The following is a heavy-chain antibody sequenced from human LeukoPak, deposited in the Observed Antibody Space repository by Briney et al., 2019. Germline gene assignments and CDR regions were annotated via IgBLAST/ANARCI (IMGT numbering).Heavy chain of an antibody. Sequence: PGGSLRLSCAASGFTFSSYSMNWVRQAPGKGLEWVSYISSSSSTIYYADSVKGRFTISRDNAKNSLYLQMNSLRAEDTAVYYCAGPHHYYDSSGYGGYWGQGTLVTVSS. J-gene: IGHJ4*02. CDR2: ISSSSSTI. D-gene: IGHD3-22*01. V-gene: IGHV3-48*01. CDR3: AGPHHYYDSSGYGGY. CDR1: GFTFSSYS.